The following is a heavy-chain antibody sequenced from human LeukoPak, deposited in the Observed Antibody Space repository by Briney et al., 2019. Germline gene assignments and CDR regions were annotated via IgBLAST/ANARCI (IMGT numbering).Heavy chain of an antibody. CDR1: GGSFSGYY. Sequence: PSETLSLTCAVYGGSFSGYYWSWVRQAPGKGLEWVSVIYSGGSTYYADSVKGRFTISRDNSKNTLYLQMNTLRAEDTAVYYCARDLGYNYGYVGAFDIWGQGTLVTVSS. CDR3: ARDLGYNYGYVGAFDI. J-gene: IGHJ3*02. D-gene: IGHD5-18*01. CDR2: IYSGGST. V-gene: IGHV3-66*01.